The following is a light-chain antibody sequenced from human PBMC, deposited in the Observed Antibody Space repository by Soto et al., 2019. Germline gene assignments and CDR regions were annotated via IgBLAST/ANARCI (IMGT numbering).Light chain of an antibody. Sequence: DIQMTQSPSSLPASVGDRVTITCRASQGVAKDLDWYQHKPGKAPKRLIFAASSLQTGVPSRFSASGSGTQFTLTIRSLQPEDFATYDCLQHNSYPLTLGGGTTVEI. CDR1: QGVAKD. CDR2: AAS. CDR3: LQHNSYPLT. J-gene: IGKJ4*01. V-gene: IGKV1-17*01.